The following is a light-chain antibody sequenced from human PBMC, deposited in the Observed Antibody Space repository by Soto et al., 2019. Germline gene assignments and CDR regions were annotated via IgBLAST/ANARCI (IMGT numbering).Light chain of an antibody. V-gene: IGKV3-20*01. CDR3: HQYGYGADT. CDR1: QSVRRNY. J-gene: IGKJ2*01. Sequence: VVLTQSQGALSLSPGERATLSCRASQSVRRNYLAWYQQQPGQAPRLLIFGASTRATGIPDRFSGSGSGTDFTLTISRLEPEDSAVYICHQYGYGADTFGQGTRLEIK. CDR2: GAS.